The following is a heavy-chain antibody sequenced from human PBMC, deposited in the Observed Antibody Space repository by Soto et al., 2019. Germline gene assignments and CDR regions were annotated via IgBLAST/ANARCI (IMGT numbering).Heavy chain of an antibody. CDR2: IIPIFGTA. J-gene: IGHJ4*02. CDR1: GGPFSSYA. V-gene: IGHV1-69*01. Sequence: SVKLSCKASGGPFSSYAISWVRQAPGQGLEWMGGIIPIFGTANYAQKFQGRVTITADESTSTAYMELGSLRSEDTAVYYCARDVYCSSTSCPVDYWGQGTLVTVSS. CDR3: ARDVYCSSTSCPVDY. D-gene: IGHD2-2*01.